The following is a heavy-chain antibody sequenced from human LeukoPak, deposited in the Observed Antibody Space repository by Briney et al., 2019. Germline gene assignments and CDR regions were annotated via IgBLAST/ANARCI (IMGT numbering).Heavy chain of an antibody. Sequence: GGSLRLSCAASGFTFTNYWMSWVRQAPGKGLEWVANMNQDGSKKYYMDSVKGRFTISRDNAKNSLYLQMNSLRAEDTAVYYCATNNGRKYWGQGTLVTVSS. V-gene: IGHV3-7*01. J-gene: IGHJ4*02. CDR2: MNQDGSKK. CDR1: GFTFTNYW. D-gene: IGHD1-1*01. CDR3: ATNNGRKY.